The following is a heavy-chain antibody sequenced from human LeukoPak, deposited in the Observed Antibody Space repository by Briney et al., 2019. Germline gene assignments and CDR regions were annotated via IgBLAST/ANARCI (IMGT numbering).Heavy chain of an antibody. J-gene: IGHJ4*02. V-gene: IGHV3-74*01. Sequence: GGSLRLSCAASGFTFSSYWMHWVRQAPGKGLVWVSRINRDGSSTSYADSVKGRFTISRGNAKNTLYLQMNSLRAEDTAVYYCARSSNSGWYDFGSWGQGTLVTVSS. CDR3: ARSSNSGWYDFGS. CDR1: GFTFSSYW. CDR2: INRDGSST. D-gene: IGHD6-19*01.